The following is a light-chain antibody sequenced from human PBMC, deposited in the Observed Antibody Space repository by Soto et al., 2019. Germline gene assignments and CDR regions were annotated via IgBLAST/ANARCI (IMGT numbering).Light chain of an antibody. Sequence: AIQMTQSPFSLSASVGDRVTITCRASQSIKSDLSWYQQRPGQAPKVLIYTASSLQSGVPSRFSGSGSGTDFTLTISSLQPEDCATYYCLQSYNYPWTFGQGTKVDIK. V-gene: IGKV1-6*01. CDR2: TAS. J-gene: IGKJ1*01. CDR3: LQSYNYPWT. CDR1: QSIKSD.